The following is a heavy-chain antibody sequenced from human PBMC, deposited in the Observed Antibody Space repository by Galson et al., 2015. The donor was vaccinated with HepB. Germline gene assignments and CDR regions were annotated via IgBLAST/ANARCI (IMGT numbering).Heavy chain of an antibody. CDR2: IIPIFGTA. J-gene: IGHJ4*02. Sequence: SVKVSCKASGGTFSSYAISWVRQAPGQGLEWMGGIIPIFGTANCAQKFQGRVTITADESTSTAYMELSSLRSEDTAVYYCARDLGFYYDSSPGGYWGQGTLVTVSS. CDR1: GGTFSSYA. CDR3: ARDLGFYYDSSPGGY. V-gene: IGHV1-69*13. D-gene: IGHD3-22*01.